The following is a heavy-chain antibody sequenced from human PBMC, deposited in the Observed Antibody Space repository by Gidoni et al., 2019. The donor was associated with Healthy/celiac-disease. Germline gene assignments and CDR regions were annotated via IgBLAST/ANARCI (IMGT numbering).Heavy chain of an antibody. D-gene: IGHD6-19*01. J-gene: IGHJ4*02. CDR2: IYTSGST. V-gene: IGHV4-61*02. Sequence: QVQLQESGPGLVQPSQTLSLTCTVPGGSISSGSYYWSWIRQPAGKGLEWIGRIYTSGSTNSNPSLKSRVTISVDTSKNQFSLKLSSVTAADTAVYYCARWLVNSSGGFDYWGQGTLVTVSS. CDR3: ARWLVNSSGGFDY. CDR1: GGSISSGSYY.